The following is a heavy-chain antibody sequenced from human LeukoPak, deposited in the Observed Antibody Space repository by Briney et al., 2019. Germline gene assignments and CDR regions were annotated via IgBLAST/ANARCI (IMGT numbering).Heavy chain of an antibody. CDR1: GFTFSSYS. CDR2: ISSSGSYI. V-gene: IGHV3-21*01. CDR3: ARGDRDLYCSSTSCYPVL. J-gene: IGHJ4*02. Sequence: TGGSLRLSCVASGFTFSSYSMNWVRQAPGKGLEWVSSISSSGSYIYYADSGKGRFTISRDNAKNSLYLQMNSLRAEDTAVYYCARGDRDLYCSSTSCYPVLGGQGTLVTVSS. D-gene: IGHD2-2*01.